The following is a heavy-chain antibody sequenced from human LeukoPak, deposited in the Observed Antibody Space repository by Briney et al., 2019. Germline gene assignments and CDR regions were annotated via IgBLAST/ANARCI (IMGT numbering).Heavy chain of an antibody. Sequence: GGSLRLSCAASGFAFSNYGMNWVRQAPGKGLEWVSGITGSGSTTYYADSVKGRFTISRDNAKNSLYLQMNSLRAEDTAVYYCARVRGFYYYYYMDVWGKGTTVTISS. CDR1: GFAFSNYG. CDR2: ITGSGSTT. V-gene: IGHV3-48*04. CDR3: ARVRGFYYYYYMDV. J-gene: IGHJ6*03.